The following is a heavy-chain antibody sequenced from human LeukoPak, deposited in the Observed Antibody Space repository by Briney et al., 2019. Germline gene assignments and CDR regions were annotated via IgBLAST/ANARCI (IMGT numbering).Heavy chain of an antibody. CDR1: GFTFYDYA. CDR3: AKDGSGSYYNVLFDY. Sequence: TGGSLRLSCAASGFTFYDYAMHWVRQAPGKGLEWVSLISGDGGSTYYADSVKGRFTISRDNSKNSLYLQMNSLRTEDTALYYCAKDGSGSYYNVLFDYWGQGTLVTVSS. D-gene: IGHD3-10*01. CDR2: ISGDGGST. V-gene: IGHV3-43*02. J-gene: IGHJ4*02.